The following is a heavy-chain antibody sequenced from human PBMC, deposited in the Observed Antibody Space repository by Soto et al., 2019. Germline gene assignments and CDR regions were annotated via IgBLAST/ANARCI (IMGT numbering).Heavy chain of an antibody. V-gene: IGHV1-8*02. Sequence: QVQLVQSGAEVKKPGSSVKVSCKASGGTFSSYDINWVRQATGQGLEWMGWMNPNSGNTGYAQKFQGRVTMTRNTSISTAYMELSSLRSEDTAVYYCARVISSSWYVFDYWGQGTLVTVSS. CDR1: GGTFSSYD. J-gene: IGHJ4*02. D-gene: IGHD6-13*01. CDR3: ARVISSSWYVFDY. CDR2: MNPNSGNT.